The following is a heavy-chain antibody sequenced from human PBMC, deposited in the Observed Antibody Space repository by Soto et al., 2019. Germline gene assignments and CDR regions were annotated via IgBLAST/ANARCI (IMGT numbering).Heavy chain of an antibody. J-gene: IGHJ6*03. CDR1: GFIFSSYA. CDR2: ISGSGGST. V-gene: IGHV3-23*01. D-gene: IGHD6-6*01. CDR3: AKEGGDSSSYYYYMDV. Sequence: GGSLRLSCAASGFIFSSYAMSWVRQAPGKGLEWVSAISGSGGSTYYADSVKGRFTIPRDNSKNTLYLQMNSLRAEDTAVYYCAKEGGDSSSYYYYMDVWGKGTTVTVSS.